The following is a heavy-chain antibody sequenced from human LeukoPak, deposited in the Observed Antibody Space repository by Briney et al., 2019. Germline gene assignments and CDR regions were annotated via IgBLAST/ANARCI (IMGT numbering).Heavy chain of an antibody. CDR1: GYSFSGYY. D-gene: IGHD2-2*02. CDR3: ARADFLYTGLAVATATRYTRMVTWFDP. J-gene: IGHJ5*02. Sequence: ASVKVSCKASGYSFSGYYIHWVRQAPGQGLEWMGWINPKSGGTQFKENFQGRVTMTRDSSISTAYLELSGLRSDDTAIYYCARADFLYTGLAVATATRYTRMVTWFDPWGQGTLVTVSS. CDR2: INPKSGGT. V-gene: IGHV1-2*02.